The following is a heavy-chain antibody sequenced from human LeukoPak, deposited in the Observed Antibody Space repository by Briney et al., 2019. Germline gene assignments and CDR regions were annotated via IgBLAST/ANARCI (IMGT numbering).Heavy chain of an antibody. CDR3: GRGPSTATYDAFDT. J-gene: IGHJ3*02. Sequence: GSLRLSCAASGFTFRSLGIHWVRQAPGQGLEWVALIWYDGSNKYYAESVKGRFTISRDNSKNTMYLQMNSLRAEDTAVYYCGRGPSTATYDAFDTWGQGTMVTVSS. CDR2: IWYDGSNK. CDR1: GFTFRSLG. V-gene: IGHV3-33*01.